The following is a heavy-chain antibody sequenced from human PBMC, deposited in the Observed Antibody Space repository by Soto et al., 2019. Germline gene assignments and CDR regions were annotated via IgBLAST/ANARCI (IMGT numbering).Heavy chain of an antibody. D-gene: IGHD3-10*01. CDR1: GGSISSGGYY. Sequence: QVQLQESGPGLVKPSQTLSLTCTVSGGSISSGGYYWSWIRQHPGKGLEWIGYIYYSGSTYYNPSLKSRVTIAGDTSKNQFSLKLSSVTAADTAVYYCARDRSSMVRGEGRNWFDPWGQGTLVTVSS. J-gene: IGHJ5*02. V-gene: IGHV4-31*03. CDR2: IYYSGST. CDR3: ARDRSSMVRGEGRNWFDP.